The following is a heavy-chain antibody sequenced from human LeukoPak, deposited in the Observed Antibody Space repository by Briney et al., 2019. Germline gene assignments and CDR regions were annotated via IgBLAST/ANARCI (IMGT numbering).Heavy chain of an antibody. V-gene: IGHV3-33*01. D-gene: IGHD3-16*02. CDR3: ARDGDDYVWGSYRNSNWFDP. CDR2: IWYDSSNK. J-gene: IGHJ5*02. Sequence: GGSLRLSCAASGFTFSSYGMHWVRQAPGKGLEWVAVIWYDSSNKYYADSVKGRFTTSRDISKNTLYLQMNSLRAEDTAVYYCARDGDDYVWGSYRNSNWFDPWGQGTLVTVSS. CDR1: GFTFSSYG.